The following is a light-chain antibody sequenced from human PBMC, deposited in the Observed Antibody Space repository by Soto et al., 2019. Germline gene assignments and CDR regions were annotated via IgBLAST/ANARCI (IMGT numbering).Light chain of an antibody. CDR3: QQYNNWPQT. CDR1: QSVGRY. J-gene: IGKJ1*01. Sequence: EIVLTQSPATLSLSPGERGTLSCRASQSVGRYLAWYQHKPGQPPRLLIYDTSNRATGFPARFSGSGSGTEFTLTISSLQSEDFAVYYCQQYNNWPQTFGQGTKVEIK. V-gene: IGKV3-15*01. CDR2: DTS.